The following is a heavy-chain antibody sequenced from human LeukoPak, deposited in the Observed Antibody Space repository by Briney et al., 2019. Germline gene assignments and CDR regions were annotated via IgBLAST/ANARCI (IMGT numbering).Heavy chain of an antibody. CDR1: GGSIGSGIYS. V-gene: IGHV4-30-2*01. CDR3: VRDGDYCDSGGYGNI. CDR2: IFHTGST. Sequence: IPSETLSLTCSVSGGSIGSGIYSWSWIRQPPGKGLEWIGYIFHTGSTSYNPSLKSRVTISVDTSKNQFSLKLSSVTAADTAMYYCVRDGDYCDSGGYGNIWGQGTLVTVSS. D-gene: IGHD3-22*01. J-gene: IGHJ4*02.